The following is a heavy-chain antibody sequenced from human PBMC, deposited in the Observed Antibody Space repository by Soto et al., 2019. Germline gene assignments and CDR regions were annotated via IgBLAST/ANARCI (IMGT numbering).Heavy chain of an antibody. D-gene: IGHD3-10*01. CDR1: GFTFSSYA. V-gene: IGHV3-23*01. J-gene: IGHJ5*02. CDR2: ISGSGGST. CDR3: AKGGVPDGSGVMGWFDP. Sequence: EVQLLESGGGLVQPGGSLRLSCAASGFTFSSYAMSWVRQAPGKGLEWVSAISGSGGSTYYADSVKGRFTISRDNSKNKRYRLMKSVRAEDTAVDYCAKGGVPDGSGVMGWFDPWGQGTLVTVSS.